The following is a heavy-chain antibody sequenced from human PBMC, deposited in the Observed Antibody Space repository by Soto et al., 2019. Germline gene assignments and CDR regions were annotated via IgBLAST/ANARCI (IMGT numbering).Heavy chain of an antibody. Sequence: PGGSLRLSCAASGFTFSSYAMHWVRQAPGKGLEWVALISYDGSDKDYADSVKGRFTISRDNSRNTLFLQMNSLRAEDTAVYYCARDYYKYYDSSGXYRSPAYWGQGT. V-gene: IGHV3-30-3*01. J-gene: IGHJ4*02. CDR1: GFTFSSYA. CDR3: ARDYYKYYDSSGXYRSPAY. D-gene: IGHD3-22*01. CDR2: ISYDGSDK.